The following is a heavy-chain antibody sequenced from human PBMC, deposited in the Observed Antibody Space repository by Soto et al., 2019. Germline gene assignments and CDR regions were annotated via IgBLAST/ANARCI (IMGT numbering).Heavy chain of an antibody. CDR3: ARGGIAVAVPFY. Sequence: SETLSLTCTVSGGSISSYYWSWIRQPPGEGLEWIGYIYYSGSTNYNPSLKSRVTISVDTSKNQFSLKLSSVTAADTAVYYCARGGIAVAVPFYWGQGTLVTVSS. V-gene: IGHV4-59*01. CDR2: IYYSGST. CDR1: GGSISSYY. J-gene: IGHJ4*02. D-gene: IGHD6-19*01.